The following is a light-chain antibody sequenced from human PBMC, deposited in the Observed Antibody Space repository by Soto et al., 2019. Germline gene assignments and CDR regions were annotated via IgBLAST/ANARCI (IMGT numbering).Light chain of an antibody. CDR3: SSFTNTITRYA. CDR1: SSDVGGYNY. V-gene: IGLV2-14*01. CDR2: EVS. J-gene: IGLJ1*01. Sequence: LTQPASVSGAPGQSITISCTGTSSDVGGYNYVSWFQHHPGKAPKLIIYEVSYRPSGLSNRFSGSKSGDTASLTISGLQAEDEADYYCSSFTNTITRYAFGTGTKVTVL.